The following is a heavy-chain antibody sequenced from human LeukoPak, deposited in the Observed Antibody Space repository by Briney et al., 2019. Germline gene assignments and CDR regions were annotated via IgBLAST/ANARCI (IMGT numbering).Heavy chain of an antibody. J-gene: IGHJ4*02. CDR1: GASVSSYY. CDR3: AGGRSSSWYSFLDY. Sequence: SETLSLTCSVSGASVSSYYWSWIRQPPGKGLEWIGNIYYSGSTNFNPSLTSRVTMSVDTSKNQFSLRLSSVTAADTAVYYCAGGRSSSWYSFLDYWGQGTLVTVSS. D-gene: IGHD6-13*01. V-gene: IGHV4-59*02. CDR2: IYYSGST.